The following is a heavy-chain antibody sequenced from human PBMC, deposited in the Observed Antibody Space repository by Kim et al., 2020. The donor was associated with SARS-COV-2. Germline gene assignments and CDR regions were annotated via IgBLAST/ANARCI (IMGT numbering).Heavy chain of an antibody. V-gene: IGHV3-33*06. J-gene: IGHJ6*02. Sequence: GGSLRLSCAASGFTFSSYGMHWVRQAPGKGLEWVAVIWDDGSNKYYADSVKGRFTISRDNSKNTLYLQMNSLRAEDTAVYYCAKDSRYYYYYYGMDVWGQGTTVTVSS. CDR2: IWDDGSNK. CDR3: AKDSRYYYYYYGMDV. CDR1: GFTFSSYG.